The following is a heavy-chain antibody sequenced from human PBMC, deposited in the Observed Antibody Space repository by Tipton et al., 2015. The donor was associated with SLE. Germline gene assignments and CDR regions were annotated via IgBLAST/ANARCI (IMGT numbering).Heavy chain of an antibody. CDR2: ISSSGSTI. J-gene: IGHJ4*02. Sequence: SLRLSCAASGFTFSSYEMNWVRQAPGKGLEGVSYISSSGSTIYYADSVKGRFTISRDNAKNSLYLQMNSLRAEDTAVYYCAREGPTVTTPKDYFDYWGQGTLVTVSS. CDR1: GFTFSSYE. V-gene: IGHV3-48*03. CDR3: AREGPTVTTPKDYFDY. D-gene: IGHD4-17*01.